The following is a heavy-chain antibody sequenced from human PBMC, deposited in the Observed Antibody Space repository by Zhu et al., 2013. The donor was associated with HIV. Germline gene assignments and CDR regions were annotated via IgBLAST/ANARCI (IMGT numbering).Heavy chain of an antibody. V-gene: IGHV1-69*06. J-gene: IGHJ6*02. CDR3: ARDHYSNYNTPSTYYYYGMDV. CDR1: GGTFSSYA. CDR2: IIPIFGTA. D-gene: IGHD4-4*01. Sequence: QVQLVQSGAEVKKPGSSVKVSCKASGGTFSSYAISWVRQAPGQGLEWMGGIIPIFGTANYAQKFQGRVTITADKSTSTAYMELSSLRSEDTAVYYCARDHYSNYNTPSTYYYYGMDVWGQGTTVTVSS.